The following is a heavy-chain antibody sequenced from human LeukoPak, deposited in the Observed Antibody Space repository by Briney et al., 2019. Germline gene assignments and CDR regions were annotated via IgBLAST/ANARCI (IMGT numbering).Heavy chain of an antibody. CDR1: GGTFISYA. D-gene: IGHD6-6*01. Sequence: ASVTVSFKASGGTFISYAISGVRQAPGQGLEWMGGIIPIFGTANYAQEFQGRVTITTDESTSTAYMELSSLRSEDTAVYYCAVGREYSSSNPFYYYYYMDVWGKGTTVTVSS. V-gene: IGHV1-69*05. CDR2: IIPIFGTA. CDR3: AVGREYSSSNPFYYYYYMDV. J-gene: IGHJ6*03.